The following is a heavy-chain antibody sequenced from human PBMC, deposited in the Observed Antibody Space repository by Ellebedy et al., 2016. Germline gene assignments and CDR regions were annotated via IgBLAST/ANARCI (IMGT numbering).Heavy chain of an antibody. J-gene: IGHJ5*02. Sequence: SVKVSCXASGGTFSSYAISWVRQAPGQGLEWMGGIIPIFGTANYAQKFQGRVTITADESTSTAYMELSSLRSEDTAVYYCARAGVSSYGLYNWFNPWGQGTLVTVSS. V-gene: IGHV1-69*13. D-gene: IGHD5-18*01. CDR3: ARAGVSSYGLYNWFNP. CDR2: IIPIFGTA. CDR1: GGTFSSYA.